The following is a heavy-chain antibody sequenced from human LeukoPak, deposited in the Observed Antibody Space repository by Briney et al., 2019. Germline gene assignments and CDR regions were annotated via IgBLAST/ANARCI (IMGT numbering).Heavy chain of an antibody. D-gene: IGHD2-15*01. CDR2: INHSGST. V-gene: IGHV4-34*01. Sequence: SETLSLTCAVYGGSFSGYYWSWIRQPPGKGLKWIGEINHSGSTNYNPSLKSRVTISVDTSKNQFSLKLSSVTAADTAVYYCAKGYCSGGSCYSGFDYWGQGTLVTVSS. J-gene: IGHJ4*02. CDR1: GGSFSGYY. CDR3: AKGYCSGGSCYSGFDY.